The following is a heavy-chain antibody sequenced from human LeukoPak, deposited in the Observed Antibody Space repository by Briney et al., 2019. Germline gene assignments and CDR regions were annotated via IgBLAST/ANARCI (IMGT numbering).Heavy chain of an antibody. CDR3: ARVMAGYSYMDV. V-gene: IGHV3-21*01. Sequence: PGGSLRLSCAASGFTFSRYAMNWVRQAPGKGLEWVSSISITSSSSYIHYADSMKGRFTISRDNAKSSLYLQMNSLRAEDTAVYYCARVMAGYSYMDVWGKGTTVTVSS. D-gene: IGHD3-10*01. CDR1: GFTFSRYA. CDR2: ISITSSSSYI. J-gene: IGHJ6*03.